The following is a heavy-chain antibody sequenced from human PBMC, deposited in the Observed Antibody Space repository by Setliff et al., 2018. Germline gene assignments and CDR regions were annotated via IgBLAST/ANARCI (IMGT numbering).Heavy chain of an antibody. CDR3: ARDGGGYCATTSCFHFDY. V-gene: IGHV1-18*01. D-gene: IGHD2-15*01. Sequence: ASVKVSCKSYGYTFNTHGISWVRQAPGQRPEWMGWISPYNGKKRSIERFQGRLTLTIDTSTNTVFMELRNLRPDDTAIYDCARDGGGYCATTSCFHFDYWGQGTQVTVSS. CDR1: GYTFNTHG. CDR2: ISPYNGKK. J-gene: IGHJ4*02.